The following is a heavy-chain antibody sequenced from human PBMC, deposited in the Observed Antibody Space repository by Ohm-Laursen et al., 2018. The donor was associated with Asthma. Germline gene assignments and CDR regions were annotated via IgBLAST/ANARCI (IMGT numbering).Heavy chain of an antibody. CDR3: ARDDYGDTGGY. V-gene: IGHV4-61*01. Sequence: SDTLSLTCTVSGGSVSSGSYYWSWIRQPPGKGLEWIGYIYYSGSTSYNPSLKSRVTISVDTSKHQFSLKLSSVTAADTAVYYCARDDYGDTGGYWGQGTLVTVSS. CDR1: GGSVSSGSYY. CDR2: IYYSGST. J-gene: IGHJ4*02. D-gene: IGHD4-17*01.